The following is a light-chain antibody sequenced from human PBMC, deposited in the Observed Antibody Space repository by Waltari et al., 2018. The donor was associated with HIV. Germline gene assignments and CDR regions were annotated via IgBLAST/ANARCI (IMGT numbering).Light chain of an antibody. V-gene: IGLV4-69*01. CDR3: QTWDSGWV. J-gene: IGLJ3*02. CDR2: VNPDGSY. Sequence: QLVLTHSPSASASLGASVALTSSLSTERANNAFAWHYQAPGKGPRLILKVNPDGSYTSGDGTPDRFSSTNSGPEGYLRISSLQFEDGGTYYCQTWDSGWVFGGGTKLSVL. CDR1: TERANNA.